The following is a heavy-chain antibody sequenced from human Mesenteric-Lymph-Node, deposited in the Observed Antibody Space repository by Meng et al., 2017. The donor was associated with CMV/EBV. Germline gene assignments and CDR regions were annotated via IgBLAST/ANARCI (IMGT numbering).Heavy chain of an antibody. CDR2: IKHSGTT. CDR1: SGSFSGYY. V-gene: IGHV4-34*01. D-gene: IGHD2-15*01. Sequence: SETLSLTCAVYSGSFSGYYWSWIRQPTGNGLEWIGEIKHSGTTNYNTSLMSRVTISVDTSKNQFSLKLSSVSAADTAVYYFASLYCSGNICYHNTGAFEFWGQGTLVTVSS. J-gene: IGHJ4*02. CDR3: ASLYCSGNICYHNTGAFEF.